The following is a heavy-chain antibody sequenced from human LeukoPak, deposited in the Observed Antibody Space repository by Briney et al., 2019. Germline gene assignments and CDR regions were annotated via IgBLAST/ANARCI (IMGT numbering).Heavy chain of an antibody. CDR2: TNPNSGGT. D-gene: IGHD3-3*01. CDR3: ARDLEQYDFWSGYYPDY. Sequence: ASVKVSCKASGYTFTGYYMHWVRQAPGQGLEWMGRTNPNSGGTNYAQKFQGRGTITRETANSKAYMEMSRLRSDDTAVYYCARDLEQYDFWSGYYPDYWGQGTLVPVSS. CDR1: GYTFTGYY. V-gene: IGHV1-2*06. J-gene: IGHJ4*02.